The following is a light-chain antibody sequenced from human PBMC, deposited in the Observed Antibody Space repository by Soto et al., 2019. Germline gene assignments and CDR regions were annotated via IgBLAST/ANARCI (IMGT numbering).Light chain of an antibody. J-gene: IGKJ4*01. V-gene: IGKV4-1*01. CDR1: QSLLYSSNNYNY. Sequence: DIVMTQSPDSLAVSLGERATINCKSSQSLLYSSNNYNYLAWYQQKPGQPPKLLIYWASTRESGVPDRFSGSGCGTDFTVTISSRQAEDGAVYYCQQYYSTPLTFGGGTKVEIK. CDR3: QQYYSTPLT. CDR2: WAS.